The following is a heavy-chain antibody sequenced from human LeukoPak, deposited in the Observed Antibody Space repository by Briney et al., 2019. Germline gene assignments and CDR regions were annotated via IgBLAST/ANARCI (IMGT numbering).Heavy chain of an antibody. V-gene: IGHV1-2*02. Sequence: GASVKVSCKASGYTFTGYYMHWVRQAPGQGLEWMGWINPNSGGTNYAQKFQGRVTMTRDTSISTAYMELSRLRSDDTAVYYCARLYYYDSSGYYYLDYWGQGTLDTVSS. CDR2: INPNSGGT. D-gene: IGHD3-22*01. J-gene: IGHJ4*02. CDR1: GYTFTGYY. CDR3: ARLYYYDSSGYYYLDY.